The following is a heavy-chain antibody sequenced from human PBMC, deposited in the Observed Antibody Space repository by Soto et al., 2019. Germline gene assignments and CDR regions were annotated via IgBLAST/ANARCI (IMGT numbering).Heavy chain of an antibody. CDR3: ARLVSDTRLNFMYFDF. D-gene: IGHD6-6*01. CDR1: GVSISSGNW. J-gene: IGHJ4*02. Sequence: SETLSLTCAVSGVSISSGNWWTWVRQSPQRGLEYIGEIFHDGTANYYPSFERRVAISVDTSKNQFSLKLTSVTAADTAIYFCARLVSDTRLNFMYFDFWGQGTLVPVSS. CDR2: IFHDGTA. V-gene: IGHV4-4*02.